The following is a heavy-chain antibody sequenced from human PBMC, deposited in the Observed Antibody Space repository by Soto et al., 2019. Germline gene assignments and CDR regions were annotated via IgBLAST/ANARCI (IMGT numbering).Heavy chain of an antibody. CDR3: AKDVHDYRDV. V-gene: IGHV3-23*01. CDR2: ISGSGGST. Sequence: GGSLGPSRAAVGFNFSSYGMRWLRQAPGKGLEWVSAISGSGGSTYYADSVKGRFTISRDNSKNTLYLQMNSLRAEDTAVYYCAKDVHDYRDVWGQGTLVTVSS. CDR1: GFNFSSYG. D-gene: IGHD4-17*01. J-gene: IGHJ4*02.